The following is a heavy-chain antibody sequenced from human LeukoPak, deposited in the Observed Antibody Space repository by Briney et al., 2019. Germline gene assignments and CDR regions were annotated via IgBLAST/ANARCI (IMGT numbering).Heavy chain of an antibody. CDR1: GGSISSGGYY. CDR2: IYYSGST. V-gene: IGHV4-31*03. CDR3: ASLFSVRAFDI. D-gene: IGHD2/OR15-2a*01. Sequence: SETLSLTCTVSGGSISSGGYYWSWIRQDPGKGLEWIGYIYYSGSTYYNPSLKSRVTISVDTSKNQFSLKLSSVTAADTAVYYCASLFSVRAFDIWGQGTMVTVSS. J-gene: IGHJ3*02.